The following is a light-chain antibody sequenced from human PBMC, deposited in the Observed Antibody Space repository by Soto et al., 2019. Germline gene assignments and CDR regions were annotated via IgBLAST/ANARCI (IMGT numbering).Light chain of an antibody. CDR3: RSYTTSYYDV. J-gene: IGLJ1*01. CDR1: GRDIGAYDY. V-gene: IGLV2-14*01. CDR2: GVK. Sequence: QSALTQPASVSGSPGQSITISCTRSGRDIGAYDYVSWYQQHPGKAPKLLIYGVKNRPSGVSYRFSASKSAFTASLPISGLQAEDDARYSCRSYTTSYYDVFGHGTNVTVL.